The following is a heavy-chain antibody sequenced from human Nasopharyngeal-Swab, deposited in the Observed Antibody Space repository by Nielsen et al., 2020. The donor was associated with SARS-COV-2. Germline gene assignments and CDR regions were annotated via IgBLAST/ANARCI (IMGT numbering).Heavy chain of an antibody. V-gene: IGHV3-11*04. D-gene: IGHD6-19*01. J-gene: IGHJ4*02. CDR2: ISSSGSTI. CDR3: AKGGIAVAGTLGY. Sequence: WILQPPGKGLEWVSYISSSGSTIYYADSVKGRFTISRDNAKNSLYLQMNSLRAEDTAVYYCAKGGIAVAGTLGYWGQGTLVTVSS.